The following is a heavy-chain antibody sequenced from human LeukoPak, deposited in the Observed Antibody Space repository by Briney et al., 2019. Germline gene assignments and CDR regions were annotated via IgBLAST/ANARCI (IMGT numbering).Heavy chain of an antibody. CDR3: ARGAPYDSSRYLVPPVDY. D-gene: IGHD3-22*01. CDR1: GYTFTSYG. J-gene: IGHJ4*02. CDR2: ISAYNGNT. Sequence: GASVKVSCKASGYTFTSYGISWVRQAPGQGLEWMGWISAYNGNTNYAQKLQGRVTMTTDTSTSTAYMELRSLRSDDTAVYYCARGAPYDSSRYLVPPVDYWGQGTLVTVSS. V-gene: IGHV1-18*01.